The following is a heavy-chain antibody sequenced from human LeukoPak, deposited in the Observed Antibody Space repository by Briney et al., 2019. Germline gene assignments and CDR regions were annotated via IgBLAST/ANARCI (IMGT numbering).Heavy chain of an antibody. Sequence: GASVKVSCKASGYTFTSYDINWVRQATGQGLEWMGWMNPNSGNTGYAQKFQGRVTMTRNTSISTAYMELSSLGSEDTAVYYCARVKVMTIFGVVIPLNYGMDVWGQGTTVTVSS. CDR1: GYTFTSYD. J-gene: IGHJ6*02. D-gene: IGHD3-3*01. CDR2: MNPNSGNT. V-gene: IGHV1-8*01. CDR3: ARVKVMTIFGVVIPLNYGMDV.